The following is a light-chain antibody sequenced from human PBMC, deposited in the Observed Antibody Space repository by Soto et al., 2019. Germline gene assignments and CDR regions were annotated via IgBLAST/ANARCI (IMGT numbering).Light chain of an antibody. V-gene: IGLV2-18*02. CDR1: SSDVGNYNR. Sequence: QSVLTQPPSVSGSPGQSDTISCTGTSSDVGNYNRVSWYQQPPGTAPKLMVYEVSNRPSGVPDRFSGSKSGNTASLTISGLQAEDEADYYCSSYTTSTTYVFGTGTKVTVL. CDR3: SSYTTSTTYV. J-gene: IGLJ1*01. CDR2: EVS.